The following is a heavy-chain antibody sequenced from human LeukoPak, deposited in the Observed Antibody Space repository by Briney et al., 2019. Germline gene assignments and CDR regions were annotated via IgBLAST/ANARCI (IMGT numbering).Heavy chain of an antibody. V-gene: IGHV5-51*01. Sequence: GESLKISCKGSGYSFTSYWIGWVRQMPGKGLEWMGIIYSGDSDTRYSPSFQGQVTISADKSISTAYLQWSSLKASDTAMYYCASSITMVRGTHSFDYWGQGTLVTVSS. J-gene: IGHJ4*02. D-gene: IGHD3-10*01. CDR3: ASSITMVRGTHSFDY. CDR1: GYSFTSYW. CDR2: IYSGDSDT.